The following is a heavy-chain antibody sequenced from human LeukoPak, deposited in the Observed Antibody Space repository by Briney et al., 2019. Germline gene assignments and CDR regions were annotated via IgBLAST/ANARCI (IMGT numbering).Heavy chain of an antibody. D-gene: IGHD6-19*01. CDR3: AVSIAVAGQDWDY. V-gene: IGHV3-48*01. CDR2: ISSSSSTI. Sequence: GGSLRLSCAASGFTFSSYSMNWVRQAPGKGLEWVSYISSSSSTIYYSDSVKVRFTISRDNAKNSLYLQMNSLRAEDTAVYYCAVSIAVAGQDWDYWGQGTLVTVSS. J-gene: IGHJ4*02. CDR1: GFTFSSYS.